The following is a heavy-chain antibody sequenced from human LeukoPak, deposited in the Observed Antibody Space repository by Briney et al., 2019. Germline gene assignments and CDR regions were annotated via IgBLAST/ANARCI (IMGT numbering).Heavy chain of an antibody. D-gene: IGHD6-6*01. CDR1: GYTFTNYW. V-gene: IGHV5-51*01. CDR2: IYPGDTDT. Sequence: GESLKISCKGSGYTFTNYWIGWVRQMPGKGLEWMGIIYPGDTDTRYSPSFQGQVTISADKSISTAYLQWTSLKASDTAMYYCARQGQQLADYWGQGTLVTVSS. J-gene: IGHJ4*02. CDR3: ARQGQQLADY.